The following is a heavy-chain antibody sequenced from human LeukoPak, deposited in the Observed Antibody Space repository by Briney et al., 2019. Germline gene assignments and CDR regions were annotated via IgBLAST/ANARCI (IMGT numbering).Heavy chain of an antibody. CDR2: ISSSGSYI. V-gene: IGHV3-21*01. CDR1: GFTFSSYS. CDR3: ARGTGTTSYFDY. Sequence: PGGSLRLSCAASGFTFSSYSMNWVRRAPGKGLEWVSSISSSGSYIYYADSVKGRFTISRDNAKNSLYLQMNSLRAEDTAVYYCARGTGTTSYFDYWGQGTLVTVSS. D-gene: IGHD1-1*01. J-gene: IGHJ4*02.